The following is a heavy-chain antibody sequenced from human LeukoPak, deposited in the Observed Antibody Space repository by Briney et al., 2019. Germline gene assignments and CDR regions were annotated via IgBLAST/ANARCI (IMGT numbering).Heavy chain of an antibody. J-gene: IGHJ4*02. CDR1: GFTFSASW. V-gene: IGHV3-7*04. CDR2: IKQDGSEK. Sequence: PGGSLRLSCAASGFTFSASWMTWVRQAPGKGLEWVANIKQDGSEKYYVDSVKGRFTIPRDNAKSSLHLQMNSLRVEDTALYYCAGGFSGADFWGQGTLVTVSS. D-gene: IGHD1-26*01. CDR3: AGGFSGADF.